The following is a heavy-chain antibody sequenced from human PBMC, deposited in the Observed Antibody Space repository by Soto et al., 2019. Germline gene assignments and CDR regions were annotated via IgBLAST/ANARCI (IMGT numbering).Heavy chain of an antibody. V-gene: IGHV1-18*01. CDR1: GYTFTNYG. CDR3: ARGVGSGSYYNQYNWFDP. CDR2: INVYNGNT. Sequence: QVQLVQSGGEVKKPGASVKVSCKASGYTFTNYGISWVRQAPGQGLEWMGWINVYNGNTKYAQKVQGRVTMTTDTSTSTAYMELRSLRSDDTAVYYAARGVGSGSYYNQYNWFDPWGQGTLVTVSS. J-gene: IGHJ5*02. D-gene: IGHD3-10*01.